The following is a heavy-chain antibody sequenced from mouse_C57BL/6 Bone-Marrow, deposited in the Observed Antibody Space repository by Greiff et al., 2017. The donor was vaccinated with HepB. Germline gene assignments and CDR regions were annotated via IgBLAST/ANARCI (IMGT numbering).Heavy chain of an antibody. CDR2: IYPRSGNT. CDR3: ARGAFYYGSSYVGFYWYFDV. J-gene: IGHJ1*03. D-gene: IGHD1-1*01. CDR1: GYTFTSYG. Sequence: QVQLQQSGAELARPGASVKLSCKASGYTFTSYGISWVKQRTGQGLEWIGEIYPRSGNTYYNEKFKGKATLTADKSSSTAYMELRSLTSEDSAVYFCARGAFYYGSSYVGFYWYFDVWGTGTTVTVSS. V-gene: IGHV1-81*01.